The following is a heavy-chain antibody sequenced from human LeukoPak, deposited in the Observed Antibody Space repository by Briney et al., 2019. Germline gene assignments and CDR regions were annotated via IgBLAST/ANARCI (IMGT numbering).Heavy chain of an antibody. V-gene: IGHV5-51*01. CDR2: IYPGDSDT. CDR3: ARRVEMATISGYYYYYYMDV. D-gene: IGHD5-24*01. CDR1: GYSFTSYW. J-gene: IGHJ6*03. Sequence: GESLRISCKGSGYSFTSYWIGWVRQMPGKGLEWMGIIYPGDSDTRYSPSFQGQVTISADKSISTAYLQWSGLKASDTAMYYCARRVEMATISGYYYYYYMDVWGKGTTVTVSS.